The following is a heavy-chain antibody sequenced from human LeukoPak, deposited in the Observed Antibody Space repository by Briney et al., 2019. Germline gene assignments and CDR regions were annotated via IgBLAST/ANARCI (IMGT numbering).Heavy chain of an antibody. CDR2: IKQDGSEK. J-gene: IGHJ4*02. Sequence: GGSLRLSCAASGFTFSSYWMSWVRQAPGKGLEWVANIKQDGSEKYYVDSVKGRFTISRDNAKNSLYLQMNSLRAEDTAVYYCARDGPHRGLWLALFDYWGQGTLVTVSS. V-gene: IGHV3-7*01. CDR3: ARDGPHRGLWLALFDY. D-gene: IGHD5-18*01. CDR1: GFTFSSYW.